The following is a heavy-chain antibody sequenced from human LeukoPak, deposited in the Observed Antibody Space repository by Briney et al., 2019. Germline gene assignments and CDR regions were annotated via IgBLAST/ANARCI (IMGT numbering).Heavy chain of an antibody. CDR1: GYTFTGYY. J-gene: IGHJ3*02. Sequence: ASVKVSCKASGYTFTGYYMHWVRQAPGQGLEWMGRINPNSGGTNYAQKFQGRVTMTRDTSISTAYMELSRLRSDDTAVYYCARSLEWLYDAFDIWGQGTMVTVSS. CDR2: INPNSGGT. D-gene: IGHD3-3*01. CDR3: ARSLEWLYDAFDI. V-gene: IGHV1-2*06.